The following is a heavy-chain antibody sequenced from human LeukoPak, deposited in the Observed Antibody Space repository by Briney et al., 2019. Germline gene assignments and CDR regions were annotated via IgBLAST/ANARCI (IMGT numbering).Heavy chain of an antibody. D-gene: IGHD1-26*01. CDR2: IYYSGST. V-gene: IGHV4-39*01. J-gene: IGHJ4*02. CDR3: ARQGSGNYLSPVNY. CDR1: GGSISSSSYY. Sequence: PSETLSLTCTVSGGSISSSSYYWGWIRQPPGKGLEWIGSIYYSGSTYYNPSLKSRVTISVDTSKNQFSLKLSSVTAADTAVYYCARQGSGNYLSPVNYWGQGTLVTVSS.